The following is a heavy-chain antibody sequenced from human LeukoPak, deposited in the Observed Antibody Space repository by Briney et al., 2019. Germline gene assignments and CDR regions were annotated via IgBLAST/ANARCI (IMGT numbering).Heavy chain of an antibody. CDR1: GGSFSGYY. CDR3: ARGFAVTTLRYFDY. J-gene: IGHJ4*02. V-gene: IGHV4-34*01. D-gene: IGHD4-17*01. Sequence: SETLSLTCAVYGGSFSGYYWSWIRQPPGKGLEWIGEINHSGSTNYNPSLKSRVTISVDTSKNQFSLKLSSVTAAGTAVYYCARGFAVTTLRYFDYWGQGTLVTVSS. CDR2: INHSGST.